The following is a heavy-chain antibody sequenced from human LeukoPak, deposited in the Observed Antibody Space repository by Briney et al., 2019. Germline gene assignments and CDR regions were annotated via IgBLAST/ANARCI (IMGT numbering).Heavy chain of an antibody. D-gene: IGHD2-8*01. V-gene: IGHV3-74*01. Sequence: GGSLRLSCAASGFTFSSYSMNWVRQAPGKGLVWVSRINSDGSSTSYADSVKGRFTISRDNAKNTLYLQMNSLRAEDTAVYYCARESRVLGAFDIWGQGTMVTVSS. CDR3: ARESRVLGAFDI. CDR1: GFTFSSYS. CDR2: INSDGSST. J-gene: IGHJ3*02.